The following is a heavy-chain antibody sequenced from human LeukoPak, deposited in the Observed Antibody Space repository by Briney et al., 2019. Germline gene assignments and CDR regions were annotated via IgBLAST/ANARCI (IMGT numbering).Heavy chain of an antibody. D-gene: IGHD2-2*02. J-gene: IGHJ4*01. V-gene: IGHV1-8*01. CDR3: ARGSHRGYCTTSNCYTVDY. CDR1: RYTFTSYN. Sequence: ASVKVSCKAARYTFTSYNINRVRQAPGQGLEWMGWMNPDSGNTGYAQKFQGRVSMTRNTSISTAYMELGGLTSDDTAVYFCARGSHRGYCTTSNCYTVDYWGQGTLVSVSS. CDR2: MNPDSGNT.